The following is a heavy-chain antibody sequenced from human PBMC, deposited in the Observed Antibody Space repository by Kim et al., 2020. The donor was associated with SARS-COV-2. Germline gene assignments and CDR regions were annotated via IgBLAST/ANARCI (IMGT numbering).Heavy chain of an antibody. CDR2: IYYSGST. CDR3: ARDHAPVGQWLENWFDP. D-gene: IGHD6-19*01. Sequence: SETLSLTCTVSGGSISSSSYYWGWIRQPPGKGLEWIGSIYYSGSTYYNPSLKSRVTISVDTSKNQFSLKLSSVTAADTAVYYCARDHAPVGQWLENWFDPWGQGTLVTVSS. J-gene: IGHJ5*02. CDR1: GGSISSSSYY. V-gene: IGHV4-39*07.